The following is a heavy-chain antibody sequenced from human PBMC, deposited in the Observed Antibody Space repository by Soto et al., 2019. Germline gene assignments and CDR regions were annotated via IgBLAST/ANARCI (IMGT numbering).Heavy chain of an antibody. CDR2: INHSGST. CDR1: GGSFSGYY. Sequence: TSETLSLTCAVYGGSFSGYYWSWIRQPPGKGLEWIGEINHSGSTNYNPSLKSRVTISVDTSKNQFSLKLSSVTAADTAVYYCARFATGYDFWSGYQYYFDYWGQGTLVTVSS. J-gene: IGHJ4*02. V-gene: IGHV4-34*01. CDR3: ARFATGYDFWSGYQYYFDY. D-gene: IGHD3-3*01.